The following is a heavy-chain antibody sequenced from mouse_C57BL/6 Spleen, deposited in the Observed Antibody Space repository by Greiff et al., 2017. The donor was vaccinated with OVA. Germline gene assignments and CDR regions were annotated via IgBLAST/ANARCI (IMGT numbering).Heavy chain of an antibody. CDR1: GFTFSDYG. CDR3: ATIPRAY. Sequence: VQLKESGGGLVKPGGSLKLSCAASGFTFSDYGMHWVRQAPEKGLEWVAYISSGSSTIYYADTVKGRFTISRDNAKNTLFLQMTSLRSEDTAMYYCATIPRAYWGQGTLVTVSA. V-gene: IGHV5-17*01. D-gene: IGHD2-12*01. CDR2: ISSGSSTI. J-gene: IGHJ3*01.